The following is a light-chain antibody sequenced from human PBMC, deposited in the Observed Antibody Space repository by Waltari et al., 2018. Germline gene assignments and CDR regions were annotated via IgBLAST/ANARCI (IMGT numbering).Light chain of an antibody. CDR3: QQRRNWPLT. V-gene: IGKV3-11*01. CDR2: DAS. CDR1: QSVSSY. J-gene: IGKJ4*01. Sequence: EIVLTHSPATLSLSPGARATLSCRASQSVSSYLAWYQQNPGQAPRVLIYDASNRATGIPARFSGSGSGTDFTLTISSLEPEDFAGYYCQQRRNWPLTFGGGTKVEIK.